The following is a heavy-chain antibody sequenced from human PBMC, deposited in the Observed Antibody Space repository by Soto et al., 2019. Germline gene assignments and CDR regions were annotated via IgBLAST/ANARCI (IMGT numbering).Heavy chain of an antibody. CDR2: ISSSSSYI. V-gene: IGHV3-21*01. Sequence: PGGSLRLSCAASGFTFSSYSMNWVRQAPGKGLEWVSSISSSSSYIYYADSVKGRFTISRDNAKNSLYLQMNSLRAEDTAVYYCAKYVRDYDDDTFDIWGQGTMVTVSS. CDR3: AKYVRDYDDDTFDI. D-gene: IGHD3-22*01. J-gene: IGHJ3*02. CDR1: GFTFSSYS.